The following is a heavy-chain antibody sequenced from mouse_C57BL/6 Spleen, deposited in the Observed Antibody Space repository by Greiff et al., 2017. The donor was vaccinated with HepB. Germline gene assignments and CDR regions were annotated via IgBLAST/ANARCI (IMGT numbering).Heavy chain of an antibody. J-gene: IGHJ2*01. CDR1: GYTFTDYY. CDR2: INPYNGGT. Sequence: EVQLQESGPVLVKPGASVKMSCKASGYTFTDYYMNWVKQSHGKSLEWIGVINPYNGGTSYNQKFKGKAKLTVDKSSSTAYMELNSLTSEDSAVYYCARGWFDYWGQGTTLTVSS. CDR3: ARGWFDY. V-gene: IGHV1-19*01.